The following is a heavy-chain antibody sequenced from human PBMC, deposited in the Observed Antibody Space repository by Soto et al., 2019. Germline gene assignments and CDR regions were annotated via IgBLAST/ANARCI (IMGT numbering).Heavy chain of an antibody. Sequence: SVKVSCKASGGTFSSYAISWVRQAPGQGLEWMGGIIPIFGTANYAQKFQGRVTITADESTSTAYMELSSLRSEDTAVYYCARCILSAANPQKSVYSGMDVWGQGTTVTVS. CDR1: GGTFSSYA. D-gene: IGHD2-2*01. CDR2: IIPIFGTA. CDR3: ARCILSAANPQKSVYSGMDV. J-gene: IGHJ6*02. V-gene: IGHV1-69*13.